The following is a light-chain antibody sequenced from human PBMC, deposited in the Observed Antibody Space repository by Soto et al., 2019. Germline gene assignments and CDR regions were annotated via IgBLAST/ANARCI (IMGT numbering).Light chain of an antibody. Sequence: DIQMTQSPSTLSASEGDRVTITCRASQSISSWLAWYQQKPGKAPKLLIYDASSLESGVPSRFSGSGSGTEFTLTISSLQPDDFATYYCQQYNSYSPSYTFGQGTKLEIK. V-gene: IGKV1-5*01. CDR3: QQYNSYSPSYT. J-gene: IGKJ2*01. CDR2: DAS. CDR1: QSISSW.